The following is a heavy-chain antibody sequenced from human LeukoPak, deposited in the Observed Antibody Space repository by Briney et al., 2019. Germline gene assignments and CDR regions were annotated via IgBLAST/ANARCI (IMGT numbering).Heavy chain of an antibody. Sequence: SETLSLTCAVYGGSFSGYYWSWIRQPPGKGLEWIGEINHSGSTNYNPSLKSRVTISVDTSKNQFPLKLSSVTAADTAVYYCARGLVGYSYGAWGQGTLVTVSS. D-gene: IGHD5-18*01. CDR1: GGSFSGYY. CDR3: ARGLVGYSYGA. J-gene: IGHJ4*02. V-gene: IGHV4-34*01. CDR2: INHSGST.